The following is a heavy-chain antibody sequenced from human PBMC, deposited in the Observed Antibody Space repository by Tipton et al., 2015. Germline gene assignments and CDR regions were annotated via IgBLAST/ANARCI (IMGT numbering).Heavy chain of an antibody. J-gene: IGHJ6*02. V-gene: IGHV4-59*02. Sequence: TLSLTCTVSGDSVSNYYWGWIRQPPGKGLEWIGYISYSGSTHYNPSLKSRVAISVDTSKNQFSLKMSSVTAADTAVYFCARDLEHGMDVWGQGTTVTVS. CDR3: ARDLEHGMDV. CDR1: GDSVSNYY. CDR2: ISYSGST.